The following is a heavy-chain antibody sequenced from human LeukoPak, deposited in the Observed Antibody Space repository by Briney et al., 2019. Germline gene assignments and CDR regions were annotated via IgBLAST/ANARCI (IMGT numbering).Heavy chain of an antibody. J-gene: IGHJ6*02. V-gene: IGHV4-59*01. CDR2: IYYSGST. Sequence: PSETLSLTCTVSGGSISSYYLSWIRQPPGKGLEWIGYIYYSGSTNYNPSLKSRVTISVDTSKNQFPLKLSSVTAADTAVYYCASTSSGSYSHYYYGMDVWGQGTTVTVSS. D-gene: IGHD1-26*01. CDR3: ASTSSGSYSHYYYGMDV. CDR1: GGSISSYY.